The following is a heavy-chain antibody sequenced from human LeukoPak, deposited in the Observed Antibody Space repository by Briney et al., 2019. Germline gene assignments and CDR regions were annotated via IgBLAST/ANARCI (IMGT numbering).Heavy chain of an antibody. D-gene: IGHD6-13*01. Sequence: GGSLRLSCAASGFTVSSNYMSWVRRAPGKGLEWVSVIYSGGSTYYADSVKGRFTISRDNSKNTLYLQMNSLRAEDTAVYYCARIDPTENQRPSSVYTSTDYYYFMYGGQKGPMATVSS. CDR1: GFTVSSNY. CDR3: ARIDPTENQRPSSVYTSTDYYYFMYG. J-gene: IGHJ6*03. CDR2: IYSGGST. V-gene: IGHV3-53*01.